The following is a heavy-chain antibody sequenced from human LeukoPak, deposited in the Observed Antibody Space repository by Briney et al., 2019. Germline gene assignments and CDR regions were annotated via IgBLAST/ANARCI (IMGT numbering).Heavy chain of an antibody. V-gene: IGHV4-61*02. CDR2: IYTSGST. CDR1: GGSISNGSYY. D-gene: IGHD1-26*01. J-gene: IGHJ3*02. Sequence: PSETLSLTCTVSGGSISNGSYYWSWIRQPAGKGLEWIGRIYTSGSTNFNPSLKSRVTISVDTSKNQFSLKLSSVTAADTAVYYCARGISGTYFWAAFDIWGQGTMVTVSS. CDR3: ARGISGTYFWAAFDI.